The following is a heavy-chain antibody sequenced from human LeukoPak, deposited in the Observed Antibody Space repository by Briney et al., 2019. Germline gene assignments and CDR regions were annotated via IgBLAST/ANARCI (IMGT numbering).Heavy chain of an antibody. CDR2: MNPNSGNT. D-gene: IGHD1-26*01. V-gene: IGHV1-8*01. J-gene: IGHJ4*02. Sequence: TSVRLSCKASGYTFTSYDINWVRRATGHRLEGMGWMNPNSGNTGYAQKFQGRVTMTRNTYISTAYMELSSLRSEDTAVYYCGRSQRAYSGSYPLCYWGQGTLVTVSS. CDR1: GYTFTSYD. CDR3: GRSQRAYSGSYPLCY.